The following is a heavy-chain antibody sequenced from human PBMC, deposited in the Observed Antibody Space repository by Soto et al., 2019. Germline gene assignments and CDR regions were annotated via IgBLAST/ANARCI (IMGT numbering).Heavy chain of an antibody. CDR2: ITSSGSYT. CDR3: ARELDGLDV. CDR1: GFTFIDYY. V-gene: IGHV3-11*05. Sequence: PGGSLRLSCAASGFTFIDYYMSWIRQAPGKGLEWVSYITSSGSYTKYADPVRGRFTISRDNAKNSLYLQMNSLRAEDTAVYYCARELDGLDVWGQGTTLTVSS. J-gene: IGHJ6*02.